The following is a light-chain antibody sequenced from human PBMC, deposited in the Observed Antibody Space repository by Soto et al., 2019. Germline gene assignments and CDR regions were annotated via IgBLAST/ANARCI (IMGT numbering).Light chain of an antibody. CDR2: DVS. Sequence: DIQMTQSPSTLSASVGDRVTITCRASQSISNWLAWYQQKPGKAPKLLIYDVSNLESVVPSRFSGSGSGTVFTLTIAGLQPDDFANYYCQQYTRYSRFGQGTKVEIK. V-gene: IGKV1-5*01. J-gene: IGKJ1*01. CDR3: QQYTRYSR. CDR1: QSISNW.